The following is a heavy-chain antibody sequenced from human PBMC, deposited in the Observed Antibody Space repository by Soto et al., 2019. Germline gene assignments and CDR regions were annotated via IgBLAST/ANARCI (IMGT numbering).Heavy chain of an antibody. CDR2: INPDNGNT. CDR1: GYTFTRYT. V-gene: IGHV1-3*01. CDR3: ARGIATGQLDP. J-gene: IGHJ5*02. D-gene: IGHD2-15*01. Sequence: SVKVSCKASGYTFTRYTMNWVRQAPGQRLERMGWINPDNGNTKSSQKFQDRVIITRDTSASTAYMDLSSLRSEDTAVYYCARGIATGQLDPWGQGTLVTVSS.